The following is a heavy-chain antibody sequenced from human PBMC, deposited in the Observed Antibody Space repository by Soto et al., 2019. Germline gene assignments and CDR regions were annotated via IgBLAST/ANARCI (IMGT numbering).Heavy chain of an antibody. CDR3: ARVVNTLYYYYMDV. D-gene: IGHD3-10*01. J-gene: IGHJ6*03. Sequence: GGSLRLSCAASGFTFSSYSMNWVRQAPGKGLEWVSYISSSSSTIYYADSVKGRFTISRDNAKNSLYLQMNSLRAEDTAVYYCARVVNTLYYYYMDVWGKGTTVTVS. V-gene: IGHV3-48*01. CDR1: GFTFSSYS. CDR2: ISSSSSTI.